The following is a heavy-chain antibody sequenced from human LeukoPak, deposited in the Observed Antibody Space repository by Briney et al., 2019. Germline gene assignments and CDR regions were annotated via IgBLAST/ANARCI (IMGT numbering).Heavy chain of an antibody. CDR1: GFTFSSYS. CDR2: ISSSSSYI. V-gene: IGHV3-21*01. D-gene: IGHD6-19*01. Sequence: GGSLRLSCAASGFTFSSYSMNWVRQAPGKGLEWVSSISSSSSYIYYADSVKGRFTISRDNAKNSLYLQMNSLRAEDTAVYYCARDLLSVSGRGFDYWGQGTLVTVSS. CDR3: ARDLLSVSGRGFDY. J-gene: IGHJ4*02.